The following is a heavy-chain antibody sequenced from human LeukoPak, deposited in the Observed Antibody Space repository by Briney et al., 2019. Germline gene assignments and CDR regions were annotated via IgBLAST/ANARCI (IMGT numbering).Heavy chain of an antibody. CDR3: ATSYDTSGYYNQK. J-gene: IGHJ4*02. Sequence: GGSLRLSCAASGFTVSSNYMSWVRQAPGKGLEWVSVIYRDNSTYYADSVKDRFTISRDNSKNTVHLQMNSLRAEDTAVYYCATSYDTSGYYNQKWGQGTLVTVSS. CDR1: GFTVSSNY. D-gene: IGHD3-22*01. V-gene: IGHV3-66*01. CDR2: IYRDNST.